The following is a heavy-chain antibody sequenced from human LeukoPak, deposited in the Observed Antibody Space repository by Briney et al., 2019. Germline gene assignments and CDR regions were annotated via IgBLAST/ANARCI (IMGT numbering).Heavy chain of an antibody. D-gene: IGHD5-18*01. Sequence: GASVKVSCKASGYTFTSYYMHWVRQAPGQGLEWMGIINPSGGSTSYAQKFQGGVTMTRDTSTSTVYMELSSLRSEDTAVYYCARDLGVADTAMAPGYWGQGTLVTVSS. CDR2: INPSGGST. CDR1: GYTFTSYY. V-gene: IGHV1-46*01. CDR3: ARDLGVADTAMAPGY. J-gene: IGHJ4*02.